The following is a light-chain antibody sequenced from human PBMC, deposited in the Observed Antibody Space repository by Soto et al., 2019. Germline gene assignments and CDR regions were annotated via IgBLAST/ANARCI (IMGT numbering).Light chain of an antibody. CDR2: EVT. J-gene: IGLJ2*01. CDR1: SSDVGSYNL. Sequence: QSALTQPASVSGSPGQSIAISCTGASSDVGSYNLVSWYQQHPSKAPKLMIYEVTKRPSGVSNRFSGSKSGNTASLTISGLQADDEADYYCCSYAGITAPVVFGGGTKLTVL. V-gene: IGLV2-23*02. CDR3: CSYAGITAPVV.